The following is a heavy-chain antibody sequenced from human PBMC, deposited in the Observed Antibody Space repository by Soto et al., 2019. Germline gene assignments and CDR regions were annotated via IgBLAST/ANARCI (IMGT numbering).Heavy chain of an antibody. CDR1: GGTFSSYA. Sequence: SVKVSCKASGGTFSSYAISWVRQAPGQGLEWMGGIIPIFGTANYAQKFQGRVTITADESTSTAYMGLSSLRSEDTAVYYCASGYPYSYDSSGCKIFDYWGQGTLVTVSS. J-gene: IGHJ4*02. D-gene: IGHD3-22*01. CDR3: ASGYPYSYDSSGCKIFDY. V-gene: IGHV1-69*13. CDR2: IIPIFGTA.